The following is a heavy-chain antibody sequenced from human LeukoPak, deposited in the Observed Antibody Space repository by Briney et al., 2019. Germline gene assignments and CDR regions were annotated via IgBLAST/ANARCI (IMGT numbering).Heavy chain of an antibody. V-gene: IGHV5-51*01. CDR1: GYTFTSWW. CDR2: IYPGNSDT. Sequence: GESLKISCKGSGYTFTSWWIGWVRQMPGKGLEWMGIIYPGNSDTRHSPSFQGQVTISADRSISTAYLQWSSLTASDTAIYYCARHGGYTWNDIYFDRWGQGTLVTVSS. J-gene: IGHJ5*02. CDR3: ARHGGYTWNDIYFDR. D-gene: IGHD1-1*01.